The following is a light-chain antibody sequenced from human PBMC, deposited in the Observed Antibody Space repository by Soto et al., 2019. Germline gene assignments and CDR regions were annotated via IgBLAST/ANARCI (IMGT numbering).Light chain of an antibody. CDR2: LAF. Sequence: EIVMTQSPLSLPVTPGEPASISCRSSQSLLASNGHTYLEWYLQKPGQSPRLLIYLAFNRSSGVPDRFSGSGSGTHFTLSISRVEAEDVGVYYCMQALQTDLTFGGGTKVEIK. J-gene: IGKJ4*01. V-gene: IGKV2-28*01. CDR1: QSLLASNGHTY. CDR3: MQALQTDLT.